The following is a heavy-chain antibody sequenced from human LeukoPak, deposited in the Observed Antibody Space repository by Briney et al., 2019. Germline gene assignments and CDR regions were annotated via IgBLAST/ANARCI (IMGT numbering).Heavy chain of an antibody. Sequence: GGSLRLSCAASGFTFSSYAMHWVRQAPGKGLEWVAVISYDGSNKYYADSVKGRFTISRDNSKNTLYLQMNSLRAEDTAVYYCVTSPGIAAAGTITFFFDYWGQGTLVTVSS. J-gene: IGHJ4*01. CDR3: VTSPGIAAAGTITFFFDY. CDR1: GFTFSSYA. V-gene: IGHV3-30-3*01. CDR2: ISYDGSNK. D-gene: IGHD6-13*01.